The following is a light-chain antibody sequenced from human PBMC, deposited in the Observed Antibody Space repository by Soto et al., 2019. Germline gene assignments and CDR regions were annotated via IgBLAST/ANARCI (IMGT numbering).Light chain of an antibody. CDR2: LNTDGSH. CDR3: QTWGTGIRVV. J-gene: IGLJ2*01. V-gene: IGLV4-69*01. Sequence: QLVLNQSPSASASLGASVKLTCTLSSGHSSYSIAWHQQQPEKGPRYLMKLNTDGSHSKGDGIPDRFSGSSSGAERYLTISSLQSEDEADYYCQTWGTGIRVVFGGGTKLTVL. CDR1: SGHSSYS.